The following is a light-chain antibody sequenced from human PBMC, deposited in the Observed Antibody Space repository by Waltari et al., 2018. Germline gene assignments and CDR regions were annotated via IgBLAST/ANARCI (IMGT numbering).Light chain of an antibody. CDR1: SSDVGGYDY. V-gene: IGLV2-11*01. Sequence: QSALTQPRSVSGSPGHSVTISCTGTSSDVGGYDYVSWYQQHPGKAPKLVIYDVNKRPSGVPDRFSGSKSCNPASPTISGLQADDEADYNCCSYAGRATWAFGGGTKLTVL. CDR2: DVN. J-gene: IGLJ3*02. CDR3: CSYAGRATWA.